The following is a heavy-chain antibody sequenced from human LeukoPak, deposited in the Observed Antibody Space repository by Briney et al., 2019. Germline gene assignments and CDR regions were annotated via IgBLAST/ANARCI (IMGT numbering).Heavy chain of an antibody. V-gene: IGHV1-2*02. CDR1: GYTFTGYY. J-gene: IGHJ4*02. D-gene: IGHD3-10*01. CDR3: AINGIRGVIIYFDY. CDR2: INPNGGGT. Sequence: ASVKVSCKASGYTFTGYYMHWVRQAPGHGLEWMGWINPNGGGTNYAQKFQGRVTMTRDTSISTAYMELSRLRSDDTAVYYCAINGIRGVIIYFDYWGQGTLVTVSS.